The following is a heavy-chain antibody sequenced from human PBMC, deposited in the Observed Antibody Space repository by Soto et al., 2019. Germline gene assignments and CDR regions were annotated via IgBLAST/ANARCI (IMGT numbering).Heavy chain of an antibody. J-gene: IGHJ5*01. D-gene: IGHD1-7*01. CDR1: GFSFSSDS. CDR3: ARDPPTGTTLDWVDS. Sequence: SCSASGFSFSSDSMAWVRQAPGKGLEWVSSISSSGSFMNYADSVKGRFTISRDNARNSLYLQMSGLKDEDTAVYYCARDPPTGTTLDWVDSWGQGTLVTVSS. V-gene: IGHV3-21*01. CDR2: ISSSGSFM.